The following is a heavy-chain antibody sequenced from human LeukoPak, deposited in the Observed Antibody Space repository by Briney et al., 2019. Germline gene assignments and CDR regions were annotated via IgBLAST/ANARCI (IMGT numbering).Heavy chain of an antibody. CDR2: FNGRGGYT. CDR1: GFTFNSYV. J-gene: IGHJ5*02. D-gene: IGHD3-10*01. V-gene: IGHV3-23*01. Sequence: GGSLRLSCEVSGFTFNSYVMSWVRRAPGKGLEWVSSFNGRGGYTFYADSVKGRFTLSSDNSKNTLHLQMISLRAEDTAVYYCAREAPPGILDPWGQGTLVTVSS. CDR3: AREAPPGILDP.